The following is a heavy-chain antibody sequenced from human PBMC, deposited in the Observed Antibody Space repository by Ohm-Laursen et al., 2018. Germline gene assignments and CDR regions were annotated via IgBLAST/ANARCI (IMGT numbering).Heavy chain of an antibody. CDR1: GFTFRDYY. D-gene: IGHD6-6*01. Sequence: SLRLSCAASGFTFRDYYMTWIRQAPGKGLEWVSYISNSGSTIYYADSVKGRFTISRDNAKNSLYLQMNSLRAEDTAVYYCARARPPTNYYGMDVWGQGTTVTVSS. CDR2: ISNSGSTI. V-gene: IGHV3-11*01. CDR3: ARARPPTNYYGMDV. J-gene: IGHJ6*02.